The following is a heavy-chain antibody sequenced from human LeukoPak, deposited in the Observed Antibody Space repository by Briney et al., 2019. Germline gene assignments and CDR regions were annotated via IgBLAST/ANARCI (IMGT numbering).Heavy chain of an antibody. Sequence: GGSLRLSCAASGFTFSSYEMNWVRQAPGKGLEWVSCISSSGSTIYYADSVKGRFTISRDNAKNSLYLQMNSLRAEGTAVYYCARGQAASFDYWGQGTLVTVSS. V-gene: IGHV3-48*03. CDR2: ISSSGSTI. D-gene: IGHD2-15*01. J-gene: IGHJ4*02. CDR1: GFTFSSYE. CDR3: ARGQAASFDY.